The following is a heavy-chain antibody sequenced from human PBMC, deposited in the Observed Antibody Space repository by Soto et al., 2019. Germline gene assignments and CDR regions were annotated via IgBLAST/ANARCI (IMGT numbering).Heavy chain of an antibody. CDR1: GGTCSRYT. Sequence: KVSCKASGGTCSRYTITWVRQAPGQGLEWMGWITPMFGTPNYAQKFQGRVTITADESTSTAYMELSSLRSEDTAMYYCARDGTLYDSSAYYYLYWGQGTLVTVSS. D-gene: IGHD3-22*01. V-gene: IGHV1-69*01. CDR3: ARDGTLYDSSAYYYLY. CDR2: ITPMFGTP. J-gene: IGHJ4*02.